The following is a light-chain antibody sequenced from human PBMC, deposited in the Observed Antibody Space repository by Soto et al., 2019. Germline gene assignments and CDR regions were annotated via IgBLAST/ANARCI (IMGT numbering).Light chain of an antibody. CDR3: AAWDDSLNGRV. CDR1: NSNIGSNT. V-gene: IGLV1-44*01. J-gene: IGLJ3*02. CDR2: SDD. Sequence: QLVLTQPPSASGTPGQRVTISCSGSNSNIGSNTVNWYQHVAGTAPKLLIYSDDERPSGVADRFSGSKSGTSASLAISGLLAEDEADYFCAAWDDSLNGRVFGGGTKLTVL.